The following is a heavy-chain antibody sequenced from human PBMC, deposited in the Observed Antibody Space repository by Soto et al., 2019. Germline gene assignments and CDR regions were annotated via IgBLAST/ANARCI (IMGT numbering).Heavy chain of an antibody. CDR3: ARDGVYCGGDCYGYYYYYGMDV. CDR1: GFTFSSYG. J-gene: IGHJ6*02. D-gene: IGHD2-21*02. Sequence: PGGSLRLSWAASGFTFSSYGMHWVRQAPGKGLEWVAVIWYDGSNKYYADSVKGRFTISRDNSKNTLYLQMNSLRAEDTAVYYCARDGVYCGGDCYGYYYYYGMDVWGQGTTVTVSS. V-gene: IGHV3-33*01. CDR2: IWYDGSNK.